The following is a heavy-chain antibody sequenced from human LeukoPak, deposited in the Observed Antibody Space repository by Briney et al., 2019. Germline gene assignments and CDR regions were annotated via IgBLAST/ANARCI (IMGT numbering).Heavy chain of an antibody. Sequence: GGSLRLSCAASGFTFSIYAMSWVRQAPGKGLEWVSAISGSGGSTYYADSVKGRFTISRDDSKNTLYLQMNSLRAEDTAVYYCAKAASKRTDYGDYAFYYYMDVWGKGTTVTISS. CDR3: AKAASKRTDYGDYAFYYYMDV. J-gene: IGHJ6*03. V-gene: IGHV3-23*01. D-gene: IGHD4-17*01. CDR2: ISGSGGST. CDR1: GFTFSIYA.